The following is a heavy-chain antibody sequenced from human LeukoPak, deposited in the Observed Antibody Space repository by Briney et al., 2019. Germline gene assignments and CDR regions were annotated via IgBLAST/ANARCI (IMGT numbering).Heavy chain of an antibody. V-gene: IGHV3-7*03. CDR2: INTDGSEK. CDR1: GFTFSSYA. CDR3: AREAY. Sequence: GESLKISCADSGFTFSSYAMSWVRQAPGKGPEWVASINTDGSEKHYVGSVRGRFTISRDNAKNTLHLQMNSLRTEDTALYYCAREAYWGQGILVAVSS. J-gene: IGHJ4*02.